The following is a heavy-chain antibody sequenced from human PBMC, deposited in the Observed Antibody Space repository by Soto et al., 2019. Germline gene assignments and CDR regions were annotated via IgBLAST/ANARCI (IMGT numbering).Heavy chain of an antibody. J-gene: IGHJ4*02. Sequence: QVQLVQYGAEVKKPGASVKVSCKASGGTFSSYSINWVRQAPGQVLEWMGEIIPIFGTANYAQKFQGRVTITSDESTSTASMALTSLRSADTAVYYCARDGGRHSGGIDYWGQGTMVTVSS. CDR1: GGTFSSYS. V-gene: IGHV1-69*01. CDR2: IIPIFGTA. CDR3: ARDGGRHSGGIDY. D-gene: IGHD1-26*01.